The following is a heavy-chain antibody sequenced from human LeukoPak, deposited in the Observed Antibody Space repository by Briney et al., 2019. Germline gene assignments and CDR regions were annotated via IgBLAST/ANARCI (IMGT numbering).Heavy chain of an antibody. Sequence: GGSLRLSCAASGFTFSSYAMSWVRQAPGKGLEWVSVIYSGGSTYYADSVKGRFTISRDNSKNTLYLQMNSLRAEDTAVYYCASSHWVPDAFDIWGQGTMVTVSS. CDR2: IYSGGST. J-gene: IGHJ3*02. CDR3: ASSHWVPDAFDI. D-gene: IGHD7-27*01. V-gene: IGHV3-66*01. CDR1: GFTFSSYA.